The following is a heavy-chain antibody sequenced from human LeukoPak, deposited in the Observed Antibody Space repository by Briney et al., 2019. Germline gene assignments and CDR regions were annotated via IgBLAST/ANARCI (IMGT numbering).Heavy chain of an antibody. Sequence: GGSLRLSCGASGFTFSSYWMSWVRQAPGKGLEWVANIKQDGSEKYYVDSVKGRFTISRDNAKNSLYLQMNSLRAEDTAVYYCARGIAVAGPYDYWGQGTLVTVSS. D-gene: IGHD6-19*01. CDR3: ARGIAVAGPYDY. V-gene: IGHV3-7*03. J-gene: IGHJ4*02. CDR1: GFTFSSYW. CDR2: IKQDGSEK.